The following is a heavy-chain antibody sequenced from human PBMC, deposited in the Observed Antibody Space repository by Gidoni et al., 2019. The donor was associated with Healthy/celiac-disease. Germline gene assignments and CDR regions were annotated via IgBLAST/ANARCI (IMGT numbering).Heavy chain of an antibody. CDR1: GFTFSGYA. V-gene: IGHV3-73*02. CDR2: IRSKANSYAT. CDR3: TRPLGAYGGLD. Sequence: EVQLVESGGGLVQPGGSLKLSCAASGFTFSGYAMHWVRQASGKGLEWVGRIRSKANSYATAYAASVKGRFTISRDDSKNTAYLQMNSLKTEDTAVYYCTRPLGAYGGLDWGQGTLVTVSS. D-gene: IGHD4-17*01. J-gene: IGHJ4*02.